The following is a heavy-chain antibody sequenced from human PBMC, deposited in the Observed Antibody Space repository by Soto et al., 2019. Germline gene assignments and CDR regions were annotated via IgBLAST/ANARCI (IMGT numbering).Heavy chain of an antibody. CDR1: GFSVSGYA. J-gene: IGHJ5*02. Sequence: EGQLLESGGGLEQPGGSLRLSCVASGFSVSGYAMSWVRQAPGKGLEWVSGISANGESTYYADSVKGRFTISRDKSKGTLFLQMNSLRVADTALYYCAKDPLKYNNDWYPNWFGPGGQGTLVTVSA. D-gene: IGHD3-9*01. CDR3: AKDPLKYNNDWYPNWFGP. CDR2: ISANGEST. V-gene: IGHV3-23*01.